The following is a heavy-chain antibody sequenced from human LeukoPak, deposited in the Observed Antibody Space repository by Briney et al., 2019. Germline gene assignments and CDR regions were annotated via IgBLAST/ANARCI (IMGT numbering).Heavy chain of an antibody. V-gene: IGHV5-51*01. Sequence: GESLKISCKGSGYSFTSYWIGWVRPMPGKGLEWMGIIYPGDSDTRYSPSFQGQVTISADKSISTAYLQWSSLKASDTAMYYCARRRIAVAGNVDYFDYWGQGTLVTVSS. D-gene: IGHD6-19*01. CDR2: IYPGDSDT. CDR1: GYSFTSYW. CDR3: ARRRIAVAGNVDYFDY. J-gene: IGHJ4*02.